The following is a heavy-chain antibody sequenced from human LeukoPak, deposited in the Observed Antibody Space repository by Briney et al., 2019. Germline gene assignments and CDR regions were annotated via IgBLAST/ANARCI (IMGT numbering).Heavy chain of an antibody. CDR2: ISSSSSYI. Sequence: GGSLRLSCAASGFTFSSYSMNWVRQAPGKGLEWVSSISSSSSYIYYADSVKGRFTISRDNAKNSLYLQMNGLRAEDTAVYYCARGLVGASAFDIWGQGTMVTVSS. CDR1: GFTFSSYS. D-gene: IGHD1-26*01. V-gene: IGHV3-21*01. J-gene: IGHJ3*02. CDR3: ARGLVGASAFDI.